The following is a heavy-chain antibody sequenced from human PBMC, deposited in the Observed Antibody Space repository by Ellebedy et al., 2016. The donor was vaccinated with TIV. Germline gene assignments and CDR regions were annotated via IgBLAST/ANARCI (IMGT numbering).Heavy chain of an antibody. V-gene: IGHV4-39*07. Sequence: MPSETLSLTCTVSGGSISTSNFYWGWVRQPPGKGLEWIWELFHSWTSNYNPSLKSRVTISVDKSKNQFSLNRSSVTAADTAVYYCARLGPGSTTMTTGAAFDIWGQGTMVTVSS. J-gene: IGHJ3*02. CDR2: LFHSWTS. D-gene: IGHD4-17*01. CDR1: GGSISTSNFY. CDR3: ARLGPGSTTMTTGAAFDI.